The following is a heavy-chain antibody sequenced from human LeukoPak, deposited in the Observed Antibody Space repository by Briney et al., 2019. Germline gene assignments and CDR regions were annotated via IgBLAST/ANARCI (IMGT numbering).Heavy chain of an antibody. CDR2: IDYDGDT. Sequence: SGPALVNPPQTLTLTCTLSGFSFHPILMSVAWVRQPPGKALEWLARIDYDGDTVYNASLKTRLAISKDPSNTQVVLKMTNMDPVGTATYYCARIRGPVGSNWFRTTGYFDFWGQGSLVTVSS. CDR3: ARIRGPVGSNWFRTTGYFDF. V-gene: IGHV2-70*17. J-gene: IGHJ4*02. CDR1: GFSFHPILMS. D-gene: IGHD1-1*01.